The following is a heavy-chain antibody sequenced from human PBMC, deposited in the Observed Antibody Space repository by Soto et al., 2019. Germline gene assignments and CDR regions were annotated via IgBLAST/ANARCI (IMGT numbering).Heavy chain of an antibody. CDR3: ARHGPGTQDFDWLPPFDP. D-gene: IGHD3-9*01. V-gene: IGHV5-10-1*01. CDR2: IDPSDSYT. J-gene: IGHJ5*02. Sequence: XESLKISFKGSGYSFTSYWISWVRQMPGKGLEWMGRIDPSDSYTNYSPSFQGHVTISADKSISTAYLQWSSLKASDTAMYYCARHGPGTQDFDWLPPFDPWGQGTLVTVSS. CDR1: GYSFTSYW.